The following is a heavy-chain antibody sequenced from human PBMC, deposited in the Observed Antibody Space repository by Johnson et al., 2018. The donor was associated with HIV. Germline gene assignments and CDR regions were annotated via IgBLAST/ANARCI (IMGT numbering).Heavy chain of an antibody. D-gene: IGHD1-14*01. CDR1: GFRFSTYA. CDR2: ISYDGGSK. V-gene: IGHV3-30-3*01. CDR3: AKDPPGAFDI. J-gene: IGHJ3*02. Sequence: QMLLLESGGGVVQPGRSLRLSCAASGFRFSTYALHWVRQTPGKGLEWVAVISYDGGSKYYADSVKGRFTISRDNSNNTLYVEMNSLRAEDTAVYYCAKDPPGAFDIWGQGTMVTVSS.